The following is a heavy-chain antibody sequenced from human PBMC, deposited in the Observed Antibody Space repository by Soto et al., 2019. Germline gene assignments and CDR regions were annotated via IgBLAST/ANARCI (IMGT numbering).Heavy chain of an antibody. D-gene: IGHD6-19*01. J-gene: IGHJ3*02. CDR1: GFTFSSYW. V-gene: IGHV3-74*01. Sequence: PGGSLRLSCAASGFTFSSYWMHWVRQAPGKGLVWVSRIGTYGSATRYADSVRGRFTISRDNAKNTMSLQMNSLRAEDTAVYYCARVLKSSGWDNDVFDIWGQGTMVTVSS. CDR2: IGTYGSAT. CDR3: ARVLKSSGWDNDVFDI.